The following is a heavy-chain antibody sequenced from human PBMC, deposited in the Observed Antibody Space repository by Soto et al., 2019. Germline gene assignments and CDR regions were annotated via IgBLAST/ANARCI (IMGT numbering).Heavy chain of an antibody. V-gene: IGHV4-4*02. J-gene: IGHJ4*02. CDR2: ARHSGRT. CDR1: GDSMSSSNW. CDR3: ARSEATALDY. Sequence: SETLSLTCTVSGDSMSSSNWWNWVRQPPGKGLEWIGEARHSGRTNYNPSLKSRVTISVDRSQNHFSLQLTSVTAADTAVYYCARSEATALDYWGQGTLVTVSS.